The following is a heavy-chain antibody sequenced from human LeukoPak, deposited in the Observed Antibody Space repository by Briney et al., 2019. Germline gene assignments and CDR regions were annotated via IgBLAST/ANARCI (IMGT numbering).Heavy chain of an antibody. J-gene: IGHJ4*02. CDR1: GGSISSYY. D-gene: IGHD6-13*01. Sequence: SETLSLTCTVSGGSISSYYWSWIRQPPGKGLEWIGYIYYSGSTNYNPSLKSRVTISVDTSKNQFSLKLSSVTAADTAVYYCARGGVLSIAASFDYWGQGTLVTVSS. V-gene: IGHV4-59*01. CDR3: ARGGVLSIAASFDY. CDR2: IYYSGST.